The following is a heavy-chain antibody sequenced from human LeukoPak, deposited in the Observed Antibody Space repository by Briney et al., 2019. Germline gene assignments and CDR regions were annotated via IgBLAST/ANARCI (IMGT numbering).Heavy chain of an antibody. Sequence: GASVKVSCKASGYTFTNYHITWVRQAPGQGLEWMGWISAYSGNTNYAQKFQGRVTMTRDTSISTAYMELSRLRSDDTAVYYCARDYYDSSGFGAFDIWGQGTMVTVSS. D-gene: IGHD3-22*01. J-gene: IGHJ3*02. CDR3: ARDYYDSSGFGAFDI. V-gene: IGHV1-2*02. CDR2: ISAYSGNT. CDR1: GYTFTNYH.